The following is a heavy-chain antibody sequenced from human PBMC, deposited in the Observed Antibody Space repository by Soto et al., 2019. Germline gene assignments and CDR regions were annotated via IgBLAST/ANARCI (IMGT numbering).Heavy chain of an antibody. CDR2: IYYSGST. V-gene: IGHV4-59*01. D-gene: IGHD3-3*01. Sequence: SETLSLTCTVSGGSISSYYWSWIRQPPGKGLEWIGYIYYSGSTNYNPSLKSRVTISVDTSKNLFSLKLSSVTAADTAVYYCARDRGGYYDFWSGYVSGGMDVWGQGTAVTVSS. J-gene: IGHJ6*02. CDR3: ARDRGGYYDFWSGYVSGGMDV. CDR1: GGSISSYY.